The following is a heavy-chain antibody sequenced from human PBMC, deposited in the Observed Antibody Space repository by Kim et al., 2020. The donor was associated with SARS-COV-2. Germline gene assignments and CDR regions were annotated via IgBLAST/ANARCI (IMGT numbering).Heavy chain of an antibody. CDR1: GFTFSSYG. Sequence: GGSLRLSCAASGFTFSSYGMHWVRQAPGKGLEWVALISYDEGNKYYADSVKGRFTISRDNSKNTLYLQMNSLRAEDTAVYYCAKDRMVRGVIVDYFDYWGQGTLVTVSS. V-gene: IGHV3-30*18. CDR2: ISYDEGNK. D-gene: IGHD3-10*01. J-gene: IGHJ4*02. CDR3: AKDRMVRGVIVDYFDY.